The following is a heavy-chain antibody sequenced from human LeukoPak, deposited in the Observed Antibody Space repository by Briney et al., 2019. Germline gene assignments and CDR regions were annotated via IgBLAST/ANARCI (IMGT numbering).Heavy chain of an antibody. D-gene: IGHD5-18*01. CDR1: GYTFTSYG. J-gene: IGHJ4*02. Sequence: GASVKVSCNASGYTFTSYGISWVRHAPGQGLEWMGWISAYNGNTNYAQKLQGRVTMTTNTSTSTAYMELRSLRSDDTAVYYCARVNHGTAMVQLLDYWGQGTLVTVSS. CDR2: ISAYNGNT. CDR3: ARVNHGTAMVQLLDY. V-gene: IGHV1-18*01.